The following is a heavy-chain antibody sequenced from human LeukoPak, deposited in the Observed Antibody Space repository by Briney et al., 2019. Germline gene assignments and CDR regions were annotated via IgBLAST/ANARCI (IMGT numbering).Heavy chain of an antibody. V-gene: IGHV3-23*01. CDR2: ISGGGGKT. Sequence: GGTLRLSCEASGFTFSSCASSWVRQAPGKGLEWVSAISGGGGKTWYADSVKGRFTISRDNSKNTLYLQMNSLRAEDTALYYCAKDPIVFNSGDYYLGAFNIWGQGAMVTVSS. D-gene: IGHD2-21*02. CDR1: GFTFSSCA. J-gene: IGHJ3*02. CDR3: AKDPIVFNSGDYYLGAFNI.